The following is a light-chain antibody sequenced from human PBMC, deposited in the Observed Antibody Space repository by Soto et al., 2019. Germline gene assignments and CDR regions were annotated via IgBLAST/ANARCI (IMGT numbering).Light chain of an antibody. J-gene: IGKJ1*01. V-gene: IGKV3-20*01. Sequence: EIVLTQSPGTLSLSPGERATLSCRASQSVNSNYLAWYHQKPGQAPRLLIYSASRGATGFPARFSGSGSGTEFTLTISSLQPEEFATDYFQHNKIHAQPFGQGTKVDIK. CDR1: QSVNSNY. CDR3: QHNKIHAQP. CDR2: SAS.